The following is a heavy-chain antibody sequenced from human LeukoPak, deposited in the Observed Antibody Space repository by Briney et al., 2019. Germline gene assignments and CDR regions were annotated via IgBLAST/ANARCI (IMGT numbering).Heavy chain of an antibody. D-gene: IGHD2-8*02. CDR3: AKLEVGGGTLHY. CDR2: ISSNGGST. J-gene: IGHJ4*02. CDR1: GFTFSSDA. V-gene: IGHV3-64*01. Sequence: GGSLRLSCAASGFTFSSDAMHCVRQAPGKGLEYVSAISSNGGSTYYANSVKGRFTISRDNSKNTLYLQMNSLRAEDTAVYYCAKLEVGGGTLHYWGQGTLVTVSS.